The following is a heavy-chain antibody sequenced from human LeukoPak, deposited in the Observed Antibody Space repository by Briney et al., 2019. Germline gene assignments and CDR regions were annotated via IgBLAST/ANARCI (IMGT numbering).Heavy chain of an antibody. CDR2: INPNSGGT. J-gene: IGHJ4*02. D-gene: IGHD4-17*01. CDR1: GYTFTGYY. Sequence: SVKVSCKASGYTFTGYYIHWVRRAPGQGLEWMGWINPNSGGTNFAQKFQGRVTITADESTSTAYMELSSLRSEDTAVYYCARDLWYGDLSYWGQGTLVTVSS. CDR3: ARDLWYGDLSY. V-gene: IGHV1-2*02.